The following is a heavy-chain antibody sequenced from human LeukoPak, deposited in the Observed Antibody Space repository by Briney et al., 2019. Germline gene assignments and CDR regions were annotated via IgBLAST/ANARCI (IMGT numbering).Heavy chain of an antibody. D-gene: IGHD6-13*01. V-gene: IGHV1-8*01. CDR3: ARGDVKRTAAVDYYYMDV. J-gene: IGHJ6*03. CDR2: MNPNSGNT. Sequence: ASVKVSCKASGYTFTSYDINWVRQATGQGLEWMGWMNPNSGNTGYAQKFQGRVTMIRNTSISTAYMELSSLRSEDTAVYYCARGDVKRTAAVDYYYMDVWGKGTTVTVSS. CDR1: GYTFTSYD.